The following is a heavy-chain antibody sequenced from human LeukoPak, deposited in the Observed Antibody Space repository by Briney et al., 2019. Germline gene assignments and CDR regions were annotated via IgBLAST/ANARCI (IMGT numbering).Heavy chain of an antibody. CDR2: ISSSGSTI. CDR1: GFTFSSYE. V-gene: IGHV3-48*03. J-gene: IGHJ4*02. D-gene: IGHD3-22*01. CDR3: ARDPHYYDSNKVGYDY. Sequence: GGSLRLSCAASGFTFSSYEMNWVRQAPGKGLEWVSYISSSGSTIYYADSVKGRFTISRDNAKNSLYLQMNSLRAEDTAVYYCARDPHYYDSNKVGYDYWGQGTLVTVPS.